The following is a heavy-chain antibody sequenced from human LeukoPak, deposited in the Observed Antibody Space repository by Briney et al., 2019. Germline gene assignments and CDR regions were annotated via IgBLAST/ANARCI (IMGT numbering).Heavy chain of an antibody. V-gene: IGHV4-59*01. Sequence: IPSETLSLTCTVSGGSISSYYWSWIRQPPGKGLEWIGYIYYSGSTNYNPSLKSRVTISVDTSKNQFSLKLSSVTAADTAVYYCAIANYSYFDYWGQGTLVTVSS. J-gene: IGHJ4*02. CDR1: GGSISSYY. D-gene: IGHD4/OR15-4a*01. CDR3: AIANYSYFDY. CDR2: IYYSGST.